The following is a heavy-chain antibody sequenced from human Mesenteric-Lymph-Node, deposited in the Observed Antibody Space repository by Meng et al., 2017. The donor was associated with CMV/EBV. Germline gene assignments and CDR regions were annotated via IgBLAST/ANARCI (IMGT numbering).Heavy chain of an antibody. CDR2: ITSSGGTT. CDR1: GFTFSSYA. CDR3: AKGPHYSAFFPTVPFFDY. J-gene: IGHJ4*02. D-gene: IGHD4-11*01. V-gene: IGHV3-23*01. Sequence: GGSLRLSCAVSGFTFSSYAMSWIRQAPGQGLEWVSGITSSGGTTFYADSVKGRFSISRDSSKNSLYLEMNSLRAEDTAVYYCAKGPHYSAFFPTVPFFDYWGQGALVTVSS.